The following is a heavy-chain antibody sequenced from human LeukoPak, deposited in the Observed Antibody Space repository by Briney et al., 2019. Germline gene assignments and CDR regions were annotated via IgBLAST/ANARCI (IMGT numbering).Heavy chain of an antibody. CDR2: MNPNSGNT. CDR3: ARGRVTNRITIYY. J-gene: IGHJ4*02. Sequence: GASVKVSCKASGYTFTSYDINWVRQATGQGLEWMGSMNPNSGNTGYAQKFQGRVTMTRNTSISTAYMELSSLRSEDTAVYYCARGRVTNRITIYYWGQGTLVTVSS. D-gene: IGHD3-3*01. CDR1: GYTFTSYD. V-gene: IGHV1-8*01.